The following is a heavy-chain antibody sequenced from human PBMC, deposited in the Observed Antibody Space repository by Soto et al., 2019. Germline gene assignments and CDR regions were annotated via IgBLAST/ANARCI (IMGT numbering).Heavy chain of an antibody. J-gene: IGHJ5*02. Sequence: GGSLRLSCAASGFTFSSYAMSWVRQAPGKGLEWVSAISGSGGSTYYADSVKGRFTISRDNSRNTLYLQMNSLRAEDTAVYYCAKDVEWEQTGWLDPWGQGTLVTVSS. V-gene: IGHV3-23*01. CDR2: ISGSGGST. CDR3: AKDVEWEQTGWLDP. D-gene: IGHD1-26*01. CDR1: GFTFSSYA.